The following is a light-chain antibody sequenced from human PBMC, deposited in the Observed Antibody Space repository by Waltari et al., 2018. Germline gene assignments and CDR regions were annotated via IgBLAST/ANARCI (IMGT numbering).Light chain of an antibody. Sequence: DIVMTQSPDSLAMSLGGRATINCTSSQSLLYSSKGQNYLAWFQQKPGQPPKLLIYWASIRESGVPDRVSGSGSETDFTLTISSLQAEDVAIYYCQQFHSYPRTFGQGTKVEIK. V-gene: IGKV4-1*01. CDR3: QQFHSYPRT. CDR1: QSLLYSSKGQNY. CDR2: WAS. J-gene: IGKJ1*01.